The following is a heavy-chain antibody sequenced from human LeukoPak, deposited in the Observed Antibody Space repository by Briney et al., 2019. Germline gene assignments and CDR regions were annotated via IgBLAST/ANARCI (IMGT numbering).Heavy chain of an antibody. CDR3: ANGAFDI. CDR1: RGTFSSYT. CDR2: ISAYNGNT. Sequence: ASVKVSCKASRGTFSSYTISWVRQAPGQGLEWMGWISAYNGNTNYAQKLQGRVTMTTDTSTSTACMELRSLRSDDTAVYYCANGAFDIWGQGTMVTVSS. J-gene: IGHJ3*02. V-gene: IGHV1-18*01.